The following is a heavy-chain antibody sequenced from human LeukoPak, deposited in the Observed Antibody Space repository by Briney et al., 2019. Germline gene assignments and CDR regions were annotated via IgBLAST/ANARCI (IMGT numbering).Heavy chain of an antibody. D-gene: IGHD4-23*01. CDR1: GFTFSSYG. V-gene: IGHV3-30*02. CDR2: IQNDGSNE. J-gene: IGHJ4*02. CDR3: ARDIRWSFDY. Sequence: GSLRLSCAASGFTFSSYGMHWVRQAPGKGLEWVAYIQNDGSNEQYADSVKGRFSISRDSSKNILYLQMNSLRAEDTAVYYCARDIRWSFDYWGQGTLVTVSS.